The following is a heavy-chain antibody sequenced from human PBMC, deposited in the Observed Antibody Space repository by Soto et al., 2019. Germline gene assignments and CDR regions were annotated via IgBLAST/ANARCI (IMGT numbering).Heavy chain of an antibody. D-gene: IGHD3-22*01. CDR1: GGPFSSLA. Sequence: SVKVSSKSSGGPFSSLATSWVRRAPGQGVEWMGGIIPIFGTANYAQKFQGRVTITADESTSTAYMELSSLRSEDTAVYYCARSYYDSSGYYYFRYFDYWGQGTMVTVSS. CDR2: IIPIFGTA. J-gene: IGHJ4*02. CDR3: ARSYYDSSGYYYFRYFDY. V-gene: IGHV1-69*13.